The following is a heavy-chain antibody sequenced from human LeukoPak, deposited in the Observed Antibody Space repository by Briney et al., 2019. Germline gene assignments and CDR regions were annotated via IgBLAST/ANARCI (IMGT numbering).Heavy chain of an antibody. Sequence: GESLKISCKNSGYSFTTYWIGWVRQTPGKGLEWMGIIYPGDSDTRYSPSFQGQVTISADKSISTAYLQWSSLKASDTAMYYCAVIPARPDEGAFDIWGQGTMVTVSS. V-gene: IGHV5-51*01. CDR2: IYPGDSDT. CDR1: GYSFTTYW. J-gene: IGHJ3*02. D-gene: IGHD6-6*01. CDR3: AVIPARPDEGAFDI.